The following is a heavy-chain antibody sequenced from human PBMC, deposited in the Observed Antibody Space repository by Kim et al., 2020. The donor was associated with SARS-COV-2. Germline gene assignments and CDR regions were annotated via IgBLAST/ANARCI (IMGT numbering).Heavy chain of an antibody. CDR2: T. D-gene: IGHD1-26*01. CDR3: TTEFGSYASDY. Sequence: TDYAAPVKGRFTISRDDSKNTLYLQMNSLKTEDTAVYYCTTEFGSYASDYWGQGTLVTVSS. J-gene: IGHJ4*02. V-gene: IGHV3-15*01.